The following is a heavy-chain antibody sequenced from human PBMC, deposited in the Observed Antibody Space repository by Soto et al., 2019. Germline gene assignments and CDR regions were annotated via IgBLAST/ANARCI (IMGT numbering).Heavy chain of an antibody. CDR2: IYWNDDK. D-gene: IGHD3-22*01. Sequence: SGPTLVNPTQTLTLTCTFSGFSLTTSGVGVGWIRQPPGKALEWLALIYWNDDKRYSPSLKSRLTITKDTSKNQVVLTMTNMDPVDTATYYCPTYYYDSSGYYFDYWGQGTPVTVSS. CDR3: PTYYYDSSGYYFDY. CDR1: GFSLTTSGVG. V-gene: IGHV2-5*01. J-gene: IGHJ4*02.